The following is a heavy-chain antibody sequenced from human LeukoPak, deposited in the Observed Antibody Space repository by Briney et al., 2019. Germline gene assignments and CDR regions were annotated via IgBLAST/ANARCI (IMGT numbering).Heavy chain of an antibody. CDR1: GFTFSSYA. V-gene: IGHV3-23*01. CDR2: ISGSGGST. CDR3: AKVPSYDFWSGYPFDY. D-gene: IGHD3-3*01. Sequence: PGGSLRLSCAASGFTFSSYAMSWVRQAPGKGLEWVSAISGSGGSTYYADSVKGRFTISRDNSKNTLYLQMNSLRAEDTAVYYCAKVPSYDFWSGYPFDYWGQGTLVTVSS. J-gene: IGHJ4*02.